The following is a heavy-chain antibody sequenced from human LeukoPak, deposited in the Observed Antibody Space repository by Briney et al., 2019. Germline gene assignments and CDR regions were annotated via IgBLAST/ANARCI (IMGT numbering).Heavy chain of an antibody. Sequence: ASVKVSCKASGYYFSSNGISWVRQAPGQGLEWVGWVSTYNSETNCAPKFRGRVTMTADTSTSTAYMELRSLTPDDTAVYYCAKDNWNEFDPWGQGTLVTVSS. CDR3: AKDNWNEFDP. V-gene: IGHV1-18*01. D-gene: IGHD1-20*01. CDR1: GYYFSSNG. CDR2: VSTYNSET. J-gene: IGHJ5*02.